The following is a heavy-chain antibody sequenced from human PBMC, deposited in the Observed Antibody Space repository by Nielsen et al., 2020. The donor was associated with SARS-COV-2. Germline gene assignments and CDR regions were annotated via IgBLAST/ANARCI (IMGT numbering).Heavy chain of an antibody. CDR1: GLIFTNAW. Sequence: GGSLRLSCAASGLIFTNAWMSWVRQAPGKGLEWVGRIKTTTDGGRTDYAAPVKGRFIISRDDSKNTVYLQMNSLKTEDTAVYYCTTVWGYYGLDVWGQGTTVTVSS. J-gene: IGHJ6*02. D-gene: IGHD3-10*01. V-gene: IGHV3-15*01. CDR3: TTVWGYYGLDV. CDR2: IKTTTDGGRT.